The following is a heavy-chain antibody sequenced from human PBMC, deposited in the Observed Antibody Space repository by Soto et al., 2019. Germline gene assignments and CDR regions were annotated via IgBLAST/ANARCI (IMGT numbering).Heavy chain of an antibody. CDR3: ARGDCSTTRCYERTYYYYGMDV. Sequence: ASVKVSCKASGYTFNVYYIHWVLRSPVQWPDWMGWINPNSGGTNSAQKFQGRVTMTRDTSISTAYMELSRLRSDDTAVYYCARGDCSTTRCYERTYYYYGMDVWGQGTTVTVSS. V-gene: IGHV1-2*02. J-gene: IGHJ6*02. CDR1: GYTFNVYY. D-gene: IGHD2-2*01. CDR2: INPNSGGT.